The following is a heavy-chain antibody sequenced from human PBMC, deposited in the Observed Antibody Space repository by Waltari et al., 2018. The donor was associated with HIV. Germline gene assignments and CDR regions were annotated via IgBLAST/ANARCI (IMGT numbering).Heavy chain of an antibody. CDR3: ARNRQEGRWFDP. J-gene: IGHJ5*02. CDR1: GGSISSGGYY. D-gene: IGHD1-26*01. Sequence: QVQLQESGPGLVQPSQTLSLTCTVSGGSISSGGYYWSWIRQHPGKGLEWIGYIYYSGSTYYNPSLKIRVTISVDTSKNQFSLKLSSVTAADTAVYYCARNRQEGRWFDPWGQGTLVTVSS. V-gene: IGHV4-31*03. CDR2: IYYSGST.